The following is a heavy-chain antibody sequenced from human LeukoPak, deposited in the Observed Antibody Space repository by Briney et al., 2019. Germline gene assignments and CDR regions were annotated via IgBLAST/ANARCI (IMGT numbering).Heavy chain of an antibody. CDR2: IKTKADNYAT. V-gene: IGHV3-73*01. J-gene: IGHJ6*04. D-gene: IGHD6-25*01. CDR3: THPAYYYNVDV. CDR1: GLTFSVSA. Sequence: GGSLRLSCSASGLTFSVSAIHWVRQASGKGLEWVGRIKTKADNYATAYAASVKGRFTISRDDSTNTAYLQMNSLKTEDTAVYYCTHPAYYYNVDVWGKGTTITVSS.